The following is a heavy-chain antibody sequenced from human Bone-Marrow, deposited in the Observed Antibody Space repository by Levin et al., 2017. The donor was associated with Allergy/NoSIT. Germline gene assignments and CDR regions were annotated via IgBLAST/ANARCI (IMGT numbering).Heavy chain of an antibody. V-gene: IGHV3-7*03. J-gene: IGHJ4*02. CDR2: IKQDGSEK. CDR3: ARVSYTMVQGGLAYSLDY. Sequence: PGGSLRLSCAASGFTFSSYWMSWVRQAPGKGLEWVANIKQDGSEKYYVDSVKGRFTISRDNAKNSLYLQMNSLRAEDTAVYYCARVSYTMVQGGLAYSLDYWGQGTLVTVSS. D-gene: IGHD3-10*01. CDR1: GFTFSSYW.